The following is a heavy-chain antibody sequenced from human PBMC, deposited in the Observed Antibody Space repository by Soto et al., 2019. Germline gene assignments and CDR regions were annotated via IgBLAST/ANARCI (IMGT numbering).Heavy chain of an antibody. CDR3: ASRVLCDMDV. CDR1: GDTFTTNY. CDR2: INPNNGAT. J-gene: IGHJ6*02. V-gene: IGHV1-46*01. Sequence: ASVKVSCKASGDTFTTNYLHWVRQAPGQGLEWMGRINPNNGATLYAQEFQGRLILTTDTSTSIVYMDLNSVKSEDSAVYYCASRVLCDMDVWGQGTTVTVS. D-gene: IGHD2-21*01.